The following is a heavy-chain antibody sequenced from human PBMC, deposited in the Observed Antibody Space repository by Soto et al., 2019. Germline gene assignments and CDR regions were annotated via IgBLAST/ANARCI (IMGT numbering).Heavy chain of an antibody. D-gene: IGHD3-10*01. J-gene: IGHJ4*02. CDR2: ICNSVTT. V-gene: IGHV4-59*08. CDR1: GGSISSYC. Sequence: QVQLQESGPGLVKPSETLTLTCTVSGGSISSYCCSWIRQPPGKGLEWIGYICNSVTTNYNTSLKGLFTISGDTSKNQFSLKLSYVTAADTAVYYCARHDPGGFDYWGQGTLVTVSS. CDR3: ARHDPGGFDY.